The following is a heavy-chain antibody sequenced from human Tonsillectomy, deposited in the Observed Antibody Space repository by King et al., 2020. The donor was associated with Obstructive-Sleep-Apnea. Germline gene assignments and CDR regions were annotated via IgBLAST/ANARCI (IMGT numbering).Heavy chain of an antibody. CDR1: GFTVSSKY. CDR2: IYAVGST. D-gene: IGHD2-8*02. Sequence: VQLVESGGGLVQPGGSLRLSCAASGFTVSSKYMSWVRQAPGKGLEWVSVIYAVGSTYYAGAVKGRLTISRDNSKNTVYLQMKRLSAEDTAVYFCARDLVMDVWGQGTTVTVPS. V-gene: IGHV3-66*01. CDR3: ARDLVMDV. J-gene: IGHJ6*02.